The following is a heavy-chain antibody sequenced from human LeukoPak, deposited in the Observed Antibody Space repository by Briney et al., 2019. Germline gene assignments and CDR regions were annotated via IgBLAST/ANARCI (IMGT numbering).Heavy chain of an antibody. CDR2: IYHSGST. Sequence: PSETLSLTCAVSGGSISSSNWWSWVRQPPGKGLEWIGEIYHSGSTNYNPSLKSRVTISVDKSKNQFSLKLSSVTAADTAVYYCAREGPSHYYDSSGYFGWGQGTLVTVSS. J-gene: IGHJ4*02. CDR3: AREGPSHYYDSSGYFG. D-gene: IGHD3-22*01. CDR1: GGSISSSNW. V-gene: IGHV4-4*02.